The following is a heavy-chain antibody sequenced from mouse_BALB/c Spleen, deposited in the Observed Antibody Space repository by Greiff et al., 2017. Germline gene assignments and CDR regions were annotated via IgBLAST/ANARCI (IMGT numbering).Heavy chain of an antibody. D-gene: IGHD2-4*01. CDR2: IDPANGNT. CDR3: ARWVITTSFDY. V-gene: IGHV14-3*02. CDR1: GFNIKDTY. Sequence: VQLQQSGAELVKPGASVKLSCTASGFNIKDTYMHWVKQRPEQGLEWIGRIDPANGNTKYDPKFQGKATITADTSSNTAYLQLSSLTSEDTAVYCCARWVITTSFDYWGQGTTLTVSS. J-gene: IGHJ2*01.